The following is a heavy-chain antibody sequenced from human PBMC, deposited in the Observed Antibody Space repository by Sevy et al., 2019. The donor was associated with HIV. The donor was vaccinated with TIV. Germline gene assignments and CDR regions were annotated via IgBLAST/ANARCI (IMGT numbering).Heavy chain of an antibody. J-gene: IGHJ4*02. CDR1: GFILKSFW. D-gene: IGHD3-10*01. CDR2: IKSNSDGGTT. CDR3: ATAPGTGY. Sequence: GGSLRLSCEASGFILKSFWIHWVRQAPGKGLEWVGCIKSNSDGGTTDYAAPVEGRFTMSRDDSENRVYLQINNLKADDTAVYYCATAPGTGYWGQGTLVTVSS. V-gene: IGHV3-15*01.